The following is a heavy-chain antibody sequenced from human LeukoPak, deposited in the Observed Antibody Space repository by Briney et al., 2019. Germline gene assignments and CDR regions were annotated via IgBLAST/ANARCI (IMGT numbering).Heavy chain of an antibody. CDR3: ARAPSEIGGYYPEYFRH. CDR1: GLTFSSYW. J-gene: IGHJ1*01. D-gene: IGHD3-22*01. V-gene: IGHV3-74*01. CDR2: IKSDGST. Sequence: GGSLRLSCAASGLTFSSYWMHWVRQAAGKGLGCVSRIKSDGSTNYSDSVKGRFTISRDNAKNTVSLQMNSLRAEDPGVYYCARAPSEIGGYYPEYFRHWGQGTLVTVSS.